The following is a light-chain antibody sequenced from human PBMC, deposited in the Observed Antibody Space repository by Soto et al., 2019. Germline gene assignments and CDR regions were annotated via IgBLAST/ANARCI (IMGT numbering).Light chain of an antibody. J-gene: IGLJ2*01. Sequence: SYELTQPPSVSVAPGQTARITCEENKIGSKSVQWYQQRPGQAPVLVVYDYSDRPSGIPERFSGANSGNTATLTISRVEAGDEADYLCQVWDGREDQVAFGGGTKLTVL. CDR2: DYS. V-gene: IGLV3-21*02. CDR1: KIGSKS. CDR3: QVWDGREDQVA.